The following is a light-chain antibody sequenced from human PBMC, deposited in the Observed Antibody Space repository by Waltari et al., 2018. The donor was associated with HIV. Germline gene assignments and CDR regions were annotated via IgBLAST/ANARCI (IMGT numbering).Light chain of an antibody. CDR2: RND. CDR3: VAWDDSLRGVL. CDR1: TSNIGSNY. V-gene: IGLV1-47*01. Sequence: SVLTQPPSASGTPGQRVTISCSGSTSNIGSNYVFWYQHLPGTAPKLLIHRNDRRPSGVPDRCSASTSGTSASLAIRGLRSEDEADYYCVAWDDSLRGVLFGGGTKVAVL. J-gene: IGLJ2*01.